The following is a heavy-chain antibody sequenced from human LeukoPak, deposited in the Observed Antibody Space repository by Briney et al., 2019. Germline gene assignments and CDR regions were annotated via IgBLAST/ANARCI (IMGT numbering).Heavy chain of an antibody. J-gene: IGHJ6*02. CDR1: GFTITNYA. CDR3: ARPYSSSSHYYGMDV. CDR2: ISSGGSTS. V-gene: IGHV3-23*01. Sequence: GGSLRLSCAASGFTITNYAMSWVRQAPGKGLEWVSCISSGGSTSFYTDSVKGRFTISRDNSKNTLYLQMNSLSAEDTAVYYCARPYSSSSHYYGMDVWGQGTTVTVSS. D-gene: IGHD6-6*01.